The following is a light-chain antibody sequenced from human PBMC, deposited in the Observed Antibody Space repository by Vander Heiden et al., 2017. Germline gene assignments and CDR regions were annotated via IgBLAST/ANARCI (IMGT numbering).Light chain of an antibody. V-gene: IGLV1-40*01. CDR3: QSYDSSRSGNWV. J-gene: IGLJ3*02. CDR2: GNS. Sequence: QSVLPQPPSVSGAPGQRVAISCAASSFNIGAGYDVPRYQQHPGTAPNLLLYGNSNRPSGGPDRFSGSKSGTSASLAITGLQAEEEADYYCQSYDSSRSGNWVFGGGTKLTVL. CDR1: SFNIGAGYD.